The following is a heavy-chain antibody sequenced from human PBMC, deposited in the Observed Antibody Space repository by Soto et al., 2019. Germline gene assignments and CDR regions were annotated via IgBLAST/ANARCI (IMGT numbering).Heavy chain of an antibody. J-gene: IGHJ4*02. CDR1: GGSISSGGYY. CDR2: IYYSGST. D-gene: IGHD2-2*01. Sequence: QVQLQESGPGLVKPSQTLSLTCTVSGGSISSGGYYWSWIRQHPGKGLEWIGYIYYSGSTYYNPSLKSRVTISVDTSKNQFSLKLSSVTAADTAVYYCARVLKHCSSTSCPPGLIDYWGQGTLVTVSS. V-gene: IGHV4-31*03. CDR3: ARVLKHCSSTSCPPGLIDY.